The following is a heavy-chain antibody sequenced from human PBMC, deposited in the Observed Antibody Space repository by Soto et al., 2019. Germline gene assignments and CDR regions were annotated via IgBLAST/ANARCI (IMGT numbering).Heavy chain of an antibody. V-gene: IGHV1-69*08. J-gene: IGHJ4*02. D-gene: IGHD3-16*02. CDR1: GGTFSSYT. CDR3: ARDASNYDYIWGSYRYRMADY. CDR2: IIPILGIA. Sequence: QVQLVQSGAEVKKPGSSVKVSCKASGGTFSSYTISWVRQAPGQGLEWMGRIIPILGIANYAQKFQGRVTITADKSTSTAYMELSSLRSEDTAVYYCARDASNYDYIWGSYRYRMADYWGQGTLVTVSS.